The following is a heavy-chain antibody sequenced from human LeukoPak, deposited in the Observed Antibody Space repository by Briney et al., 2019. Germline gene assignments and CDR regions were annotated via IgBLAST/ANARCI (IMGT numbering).Heavy chain of an antibody. J-gene: IGHJ4*02. CDR3: AKDHGITYYDILTGYPTY. CDR2: ISFDGRKK. D-gene: IGHD3-9*01. V-gene: IGHV3-30*18. CDR1: EFTFTSSG. Sequence: GRSLRLSCADSEFTFTSSGMHWVRQAPGKGLEWVAAISFDGRKKYFADSVKGRFTISRDNSKNTLYLQMNSLRAEDTAVYYCAKDHGITYYDILTGYPTYWGQGTLVTVSS.